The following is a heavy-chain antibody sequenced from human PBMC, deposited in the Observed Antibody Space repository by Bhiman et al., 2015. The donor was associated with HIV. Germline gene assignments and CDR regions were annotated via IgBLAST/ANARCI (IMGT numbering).Heavy chain of an antibody. Sequence: QVQLVESGGGVVQPGRSLRLSCAASGFTFSSYGMYWVRQAPGKGLEWVAVISYDGSNKYYADSVKGRFTISRDNSKNTLYLQMNNLRTEDTAVYYCAREGDWGSDFDYWGQGTLVTVSS. CDR2: ISYDGSNK. CDR3: AREGDWGSDFDY. J-gene: IGHJ4*02. D-gene: IGHD7-27*01. CDR1: GFTFSSYG. V-gene: IGHV3-30*03.